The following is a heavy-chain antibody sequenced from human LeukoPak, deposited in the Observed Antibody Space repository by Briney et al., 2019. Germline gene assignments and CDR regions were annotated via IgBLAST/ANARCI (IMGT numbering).Heavy chain of an antibody. CDR3: ARVGYCSSASCYSPGAFDI. V-gene: IGHV4-30-4*01. J-gene: IGHJ3*02. CDR1: GDSVSTTDYY. D-gene: IGHD2-2*01. CDR2: IYDSGNT. Sequence: SQTLSLTCTVSGDSVSTTDYYWTWIRQPPGRGLEWIGYIYDSGNTYYNPPLKSRVTISVDTSNNQVSLKLRSVTAADTAVYYCARVGYCSSASCYSPGAFDIWGQGTMATVFS.